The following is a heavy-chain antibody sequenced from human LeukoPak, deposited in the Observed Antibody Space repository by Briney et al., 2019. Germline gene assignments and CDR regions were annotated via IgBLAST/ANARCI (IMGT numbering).Heavy chain of an antibody. CDR1: GASISSYY. J-gene: IGHJ5*02. CDR3: ARGAST. CDR2: IYYSGST. Sequence: PSETLSLTCTVSGASISSYYWTWIRQPPGKGLEWIGYIYYSGSTNYNPSLKSRVTISVDTSKNQFSLKLSSVTAADTAVYYCARGASTWGQGTLVTVSS. V-gene: IGHV4-59*01.